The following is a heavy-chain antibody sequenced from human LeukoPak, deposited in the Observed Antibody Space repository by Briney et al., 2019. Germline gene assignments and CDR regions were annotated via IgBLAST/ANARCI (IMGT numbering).Heavy chain of an antibody. V-gene: IGHV1-8*01. CDR3: ARGQYDYGDPMDY. CDR1: GCTFTSYD. J-gene: IGHJ4*02. CDR2: MNPNSGNT. D-gene: IGHD4-17*01. Sequence: ASVKVSCKASGCTFTSYDINWVRQATGQGLEWMGWMNPNSGNTGYAQKFQGRVTMTRNTSISTAYMELSSLGSEDTAVYYCARGQYDYGDPMDYWGQGTLVTVSS.